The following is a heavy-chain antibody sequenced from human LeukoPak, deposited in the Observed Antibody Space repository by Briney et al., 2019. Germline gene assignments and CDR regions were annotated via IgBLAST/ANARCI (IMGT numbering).Heavy chain of an antibody. CDR1: GYTFTDNY. CDR2: IDPKSGGT. CDR3: ARALNWVNDY. D-gene: IGHD3-16*01. J-gene: IGHJ4*02. Sequence: ASVKVSCKASGYTFTDNYMYWIRQAPGQGLEWMGWIDPKSGGTKYARKFQDRVTMTTDTSINTAYMELSRLTSDDTAVYYCARALNWVNDYWSQGTLVTVSS. V-gene: IGHV1-2*02.